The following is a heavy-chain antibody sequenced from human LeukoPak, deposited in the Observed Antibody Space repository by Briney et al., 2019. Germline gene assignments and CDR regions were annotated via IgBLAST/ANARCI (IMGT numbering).Heavy chain of an antibody. J-gene: IGHJ4*02. CDR3: ARADLGSCSGGSCYGHY. D-gene: IGHD2-15*01. Sequence: PGRSLRLSCAASGFTFSSYAMHWVRQAPGKGLEWVAVISYDGSNKYYVDSVKGRFTISRDNSKNTLYLQMNNLRAEDTAVYYCARADLGSCSGGSCYGHYWGQGTLVTVSS. CDR1: GFTFSSYA. V-gene: IGHV3-30-3*01. CDR2: ISYDGSNK.